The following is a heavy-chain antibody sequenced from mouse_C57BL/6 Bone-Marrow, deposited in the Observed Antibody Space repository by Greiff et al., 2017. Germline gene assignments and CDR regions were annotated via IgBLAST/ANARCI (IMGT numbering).Heavy chain of an antibody. Sequence: QVQLQQSGAELARPGASVKLSCKASGYTFTSYGISWVKQRTGQGLEWIGEIYPRSGNTYYNAKFKGKATLPADKSSSTAYMELRSLTSEDAAVYCCARDYDYGSGYWYFDVWGTGTTVTVSS. J-gene: IGHJ1*03. D-gene: IGHD1-1*01. CDR1: GYTFTSYG. V-gene: IGHV1-81*01. CDR2: IYPRSGNT. CDR3: ARDYDYGSGYWYFDV.